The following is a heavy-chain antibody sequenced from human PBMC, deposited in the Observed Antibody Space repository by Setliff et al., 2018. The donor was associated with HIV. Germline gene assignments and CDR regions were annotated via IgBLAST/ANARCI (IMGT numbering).Heavy chain of an antibody. CDR1: GGSISSYY. CDR2: IFYTGST. CDR3: GRQVPVPGVAVTPIDY. Sequence: NPSETLSLTCTVSGGSISSYYWTWLRQFPGKGLEWIGFIFYTGSTTYNPSLNSRVTISVDTSKNQFSLKLSSVTAADTAVYYCGRQVPVPGVAVTPIDYWGQGTLGTVSS. D-gene: IGHD3-22*01. V-gene: IGHV4-59*08. J-gene: IGHJ4*02.